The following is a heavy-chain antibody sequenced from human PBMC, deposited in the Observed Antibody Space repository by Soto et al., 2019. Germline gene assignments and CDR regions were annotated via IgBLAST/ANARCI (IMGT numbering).Heavy chain of an antibody. CDR1: GFTFSSFA. V-gene: IGHV3-23*01. D-gene: IGHD4-17*01. J-gene: IGHJ4*02. CDR2: LPGSGDST. Sequence: EVQLLESGGGLVQPGGSLRLSCAASGFTFSSFAMTWVRQAPGKGLEWVSSLPGSGDSTYYADSVKGRFTISRDNSKNTLYLQMNGLRSDDTALYYCAKGTAVTSGDMAYWGQGTLVTVSS. CDR3: AKGTAVTSGDMAY.